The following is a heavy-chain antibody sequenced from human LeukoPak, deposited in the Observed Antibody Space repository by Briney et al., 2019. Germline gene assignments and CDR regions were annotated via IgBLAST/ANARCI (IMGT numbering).Heavy chain of an antibody. CDR1: GYSFTSYW. V-gene: IGHV5-51*01. J-gene: IGHJ4*02. CDR3: ATRSSGVTYYYGSGGTYDFDY. Sequence: GESLKISCKGSGYSFTSYWIGWVRQMPGKGLEWMGIIYPGDSDTRYSPSFQGQVTISADKSISTAYLQWSSLKASDTAMYYCATRSSGVTYYYGSGGTYDFDYWGQGTLVTVSS. D-gene: IGHD3-10*01. CDR2: IYPGDSDT.